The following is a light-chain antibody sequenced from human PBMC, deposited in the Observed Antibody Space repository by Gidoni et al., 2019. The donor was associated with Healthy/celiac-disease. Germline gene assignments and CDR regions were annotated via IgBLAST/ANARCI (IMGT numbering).Light chain of an antibody. J-gene: IGKJ2*01. CDR1: PSISSW. Sequence: DIQMTQSPSTLSASVGDRVTITCRASPSISSWLAWYQQKPGKAPKLLIYKASSLESGVPSRFSGSGSGTELTLTISSLQPDDFATYYCQQYNSYQYTFGQXPSWRSN. CDR3: QQYNSYQYT. V-gene: IGKV1-5*03. CDR2: KAS.